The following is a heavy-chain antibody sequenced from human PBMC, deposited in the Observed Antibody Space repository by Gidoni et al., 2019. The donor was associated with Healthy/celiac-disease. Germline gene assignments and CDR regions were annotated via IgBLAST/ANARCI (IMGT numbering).Heavy chain of an antibody. D-gene: IGHD5-18*01. CDR2: INHSGST. V-gene: IGHV4-34*01. Sequence: QVQLQQWGAGLLKPSEPLSLTCAVYGGSFSGYYWSWIRQPPGQGLEWIGEINHSGSTNYNPSLKSRVTISVDTSKNQFSLKLSSVTAADTAVYYCARGLSPRSSRGYSYGRLVYFDYWGQGTLVTVSS. CDR1: GGSFSGYY. J-gene: IGHJ4*02. CDR3: ARGLSPRSSRGYSYGRLVYFDY.